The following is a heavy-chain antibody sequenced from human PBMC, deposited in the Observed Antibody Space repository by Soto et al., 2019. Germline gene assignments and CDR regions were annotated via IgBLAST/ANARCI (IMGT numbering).Heavy chain of an antibody. CDR3: AHDSVGWYGFDY. Sequence: QITLKESGPTLVKPTQTLTLTCTFSGFSLSTSGVGVGWIRQSPGKALEWLALIYWDDDKRYNPSLKSRLTITKDTSKNQVVLIMTNMDPVDTATYFCAHDSVGWYGFDYWGQGTLVTVSS. J-gene: IGHJ4*02. CDR1: GFSLSTSGVG. D-gene: IGHD6-19*01. V-gene: IGHV2-5*02. CDR2: IYWDDDK.